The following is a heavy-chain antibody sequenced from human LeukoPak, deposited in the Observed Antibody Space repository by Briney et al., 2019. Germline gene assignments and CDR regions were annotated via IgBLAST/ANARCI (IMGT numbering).Heavy chain of an antibody. CDR1: GGSFSGYY. J-gene: IGHJ5*02. V-gene: IGHV4-34*01. D-gene: IGHD3-3*01. CDR3: AREAHNYDFWSGYSLDP. CDR2: INHSGST. Sequence: SETLSLTCAVYGGSFSGYYWSWIRQPLGKGLEWIGEINHSGSTNYNPSLKSRVTISVDTSKNQFSLKLSSVTAADTAVYYCAREAHNYDFWSGYSLDPWGQGTLVTVSS.